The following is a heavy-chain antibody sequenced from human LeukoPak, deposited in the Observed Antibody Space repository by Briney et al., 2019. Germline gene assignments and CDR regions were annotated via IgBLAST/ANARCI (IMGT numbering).Heavy chain of an antibody. CDR3: ARGRGSSGWPSDY. CDR2: INHSGST. Sequence: SETLSLTCAVYGGSFSGYYWSWIRQPPGKGLEWIGEINHSGSTNYNPSLKSRVTISVDTSKNQFSLKLSSVTAADTAVYYCARGRGSSGWPSDYWGQGTLVTVSS. D-gene: IGHD6-19*01. V-gene: IGHV4-34*01. CDR1: GGSFSGYY. J-gene: IGHJ4*02.